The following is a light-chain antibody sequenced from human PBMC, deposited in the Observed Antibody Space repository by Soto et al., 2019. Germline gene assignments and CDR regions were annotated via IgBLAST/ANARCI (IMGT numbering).Light chain of an antibody. CDR3: QQSYSTPHT. Sequence: DLPMTQSPSSLSASVGDRVTITCRASQSIITYLNWYQQKPGKAPRLLIYGASRLQSGVPSRFSGSGAGTDFTLTINSLQPEDFATYFCQQSYSTPHTFGQGTKLEIK. J-gene: IGKJ2*01. V-gene: IGKV1-39*01. CDR2: GAS. CDR1: QSIITY.